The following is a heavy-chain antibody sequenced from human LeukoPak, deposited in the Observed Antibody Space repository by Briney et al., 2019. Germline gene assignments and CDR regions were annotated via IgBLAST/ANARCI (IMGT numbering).Heavy chain of an antibody. D-gene: IGHD1-20*01. CDR2: ISGSGGST. J-gene: IGHJ4*02. Sequence: PGGSLRLSCAASGFTFSSYAMSWLRQAPGKGLEWVSAISGSGGSTYYADSVKGRFTISRDNSKNTLYLQMNSLRAEDTAVYYCAKLGTRITGTRPRGAFDYWGQGTLVTVSS. CDR1: GFTFSSYA. CDR3: AKLGTRITGTRPRGAFDY. V-gene: IGHV3-23*01.